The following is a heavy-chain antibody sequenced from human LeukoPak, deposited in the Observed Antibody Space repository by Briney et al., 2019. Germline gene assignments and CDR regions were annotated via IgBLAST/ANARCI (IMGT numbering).Heavy chain of an antibody. V-gene: IGHV3-33*08. Sequence: GGSLRLSCAASGFTFSSYGMHWVRQAPGKGLEWVAVIWYDGSNKYYADSVKGRFTISRDNSKNTLYLQMNSLRAEDTAVYYCARHCSSTSCHDNDAFDIWGQGTMVTVSS. CDR1: GFTFSSYG. J-gene: IGHJ3*02. D-gene: IGHD2-2*01. CDR2: IWYDGSNK. CDR3: ARHCSSTSCHDNDAFDI.